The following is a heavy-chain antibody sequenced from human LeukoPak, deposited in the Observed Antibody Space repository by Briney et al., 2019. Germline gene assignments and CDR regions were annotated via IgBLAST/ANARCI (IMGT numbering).Heavy chain of an antibody. Sequence: TGGSLRLSCAASGFTFSSYGMHWVRQAPGKGLEWVAFIRYDGSNKYYADSVKGRFTISRDNSKNTLYLQMNSLRAEDTAVYYCAKEGLAYCGGDCSEYYFDYWGQGTPVTVSS. CDR3: AKEGLAYCGGDCSEYYFDY. CDR2: IRYDGSNK. J-gene: IGHJ4*02. V-gene: IGHV3-30*02. CDR1: GFTFSSYG. D-gene: IGHD2-21*01.